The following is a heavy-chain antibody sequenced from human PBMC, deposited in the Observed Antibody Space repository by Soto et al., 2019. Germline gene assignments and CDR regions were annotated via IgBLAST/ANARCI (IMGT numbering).Heavy chain of an antibody. D-gene: IGHD3-16*01. CDR1: GFTFSSYS. J-gene: IGHJ4*02. CDR3: ARDRAGFYTAGVD. CDR2: ISSSSSTI. Sequence: GGSLRLSCAASGFTFSSYSMNWVRQAPGKGLEWVSYISSSSSTIYYADSVKGRFTISRDNAKNSLYLQMNSLRAEDTAVYYCARDRAGFYTAGVDWGQGTLVTVSS. V-gene: IGHV3-48*01.